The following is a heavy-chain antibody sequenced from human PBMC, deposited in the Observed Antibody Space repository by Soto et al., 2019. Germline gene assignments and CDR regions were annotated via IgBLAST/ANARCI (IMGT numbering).Heavy chain of an antibody. Sequence: PSETLSLTCTVSGGSISSGGYPWSWIRQTPGKGLEWIGYIYPTGTTYYNPSLKNRATLSIDTSQNQFSLQLTSVTAADTAVYYCARAPPGPAPRWGVWGQGTTVTVSS. V-gene: IGHV4-30-2*01. CDR1: GGSISSGGYP. J-gene: IGHJ6*02. CDR2: IYPTGTT. CDR3: ARAPPGPAPRWGV. D-gene: IGHD3-16*01.